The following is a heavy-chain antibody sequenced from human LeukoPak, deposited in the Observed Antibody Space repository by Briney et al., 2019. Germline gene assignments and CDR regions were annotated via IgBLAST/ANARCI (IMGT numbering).Heavy chain of an antibody. CDR2: ISGSGGST. CDR3: AEGYVGSGWYYLDY. J-gene: IGHJ4*02. V-gene: IGHV3-23*01. CDR1: GFTFSSFA. Sequence: GGSLRLSCAASGFTFSSFAMSWVRQAPGKGLEWVSTISGSGGSTYYADSVKGRFTISRDNSKNTAYLQMNSLRAEDTAVHYWAEGYVGSGWYYLDYWGQGTRVPSPQ. D-gene: IGHD6-19*01.